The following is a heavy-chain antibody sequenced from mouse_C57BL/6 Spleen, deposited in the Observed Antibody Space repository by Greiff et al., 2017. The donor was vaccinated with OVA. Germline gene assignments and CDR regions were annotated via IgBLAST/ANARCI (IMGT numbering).Heavy chain of an antibody. J-gene: IGHJ2*01. CDR3: ARDITTVPN. Sequence: QVQLQQSGPELVKPGASVKISCKASGYAFSSSWMNWVKQRPGKGLEWIGRIYPGDGDTNYNGKFKGKATLTADKSSSTAYTQLSSLTSEDSAVYFCARDITTVPNWGQGTTLTVSS. CDR2: IYPGDGDT. D-gene: IGHD1-1*01. CDR1: GYAFSSSW. V-gene: IGHV1-82*01.